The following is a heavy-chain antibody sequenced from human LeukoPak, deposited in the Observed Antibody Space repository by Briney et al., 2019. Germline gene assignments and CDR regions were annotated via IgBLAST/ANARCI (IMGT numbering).Heavy chain of an antibody. CDR1: GLTFSSYS. CDR3: VRVGVINAFDI. D-gene: IGHD3-10*01. V-gene: IGHV3-21*01. CDR2: ISSSSSYI. J-gene: IGHJ3*02. Sequence: TGESLRLSCAASGLTFSSYSMNWVRQAPGKGLEWVSSISSSSSYIYYADSVKGRFTISRDNAKNSLYLQMNSLRAEDTAVYYCVRVGVINAFDIWGQGTMVTVSS.